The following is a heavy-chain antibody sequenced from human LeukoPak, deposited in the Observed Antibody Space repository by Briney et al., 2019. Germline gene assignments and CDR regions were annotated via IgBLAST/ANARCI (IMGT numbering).Heavy chain of an antibody. V-gene: IGHV5-51*01. J-gene: IGHJ3*02. Sequence: GESLKISCKGSGYSFTSYWIGWVRQMPGKGLEWMGIIYPGDSDTRYSPSFQGQVTISADKSISTAYLQWSSLKASDTAMYYFARHSVAAAAYDAFDIWGQGTMVTVSS. CDR1: GYSFTSYW. CDR2: IYPGDSDT. D-gene: IGHD6-13*01. CDR3: ARHSVAAAAYDAFDI.